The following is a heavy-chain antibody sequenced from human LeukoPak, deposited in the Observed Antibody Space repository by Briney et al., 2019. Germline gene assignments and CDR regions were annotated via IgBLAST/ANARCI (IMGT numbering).Heavy chain of an antibody. CDR2: TRYDGSRK. V-gene: IGHV3-30*02. Sequence: GGSLRLSCAASGFIFSSYGMHWVRQAPDKGLEWVAFTRYDGSRKYYADSVKGRFTTSRDNSKNTLYLQMNSLRAEDTAMYYCAKVSLNMVNDAFDIWGQGTMVSVSS. CDR1: GFIFSSYG. D-gene: IGHD4/OR15-4a*01. CDR3: AKVSLNMVNDAFDI. J-gene: IGHJ3*02.